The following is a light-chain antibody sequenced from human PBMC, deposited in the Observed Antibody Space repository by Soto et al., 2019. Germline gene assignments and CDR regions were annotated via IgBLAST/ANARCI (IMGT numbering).Light chain of an antibody. V-gene: IGLV2-14*01. CDR1: SSDVGGYNY. CDR2: EVS. J-gene: IGLJ1*01. CDR3: NSYTSSSTLV. Sequence: QSALTQPASVSGSPGQSITISCTGTSSDVGGYNYVSWYQQHPGKAPKLMIYEVSNRPSGVSNRFSGSKSGNTASLTISWLQAEDEADYYCNSYTSSSTLVFGTGTKLTVL.